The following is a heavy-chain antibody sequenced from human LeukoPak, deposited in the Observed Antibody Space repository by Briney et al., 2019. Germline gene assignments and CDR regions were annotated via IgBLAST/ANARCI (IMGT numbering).Heavy chain of an antibody. J-gene: IGHJ6*03. Sequence: GGSLRLSCAMSGVTNSMSWVRQAPGKGLEWVSSISASGGGTHYTGSVKGRFTISRDNSKKTIYLQMNTLRVDDTAKYFCAAWDPNFYYMDVWGKGTTVTV. CDR1: GVTNS. V-gene: IGHV3-23*01. CDR3: AAWDPNFYYMDV. CDR2: ISASGGGT. D-gene: IGHD1-26*01.